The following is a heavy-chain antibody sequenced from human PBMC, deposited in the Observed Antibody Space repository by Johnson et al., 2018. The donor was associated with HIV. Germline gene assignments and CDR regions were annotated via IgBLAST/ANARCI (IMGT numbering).Heavy chain of an antibody. CDR3: AKALGPWELRTWDAFDI. CDR1: GFTFDDYA. D-gene: IGHD1-26*01. J-gene: IGHJ3*02. Sequence: EVQLVESGGGLVQSGRSLRLSCEASGFTFDDYAMHWIRQAPGKGLEWVSDISSSGSTIYYADSVKGRFTISRDNAKNSLYLQMNSLRAEDTALYYCAKALGPWELRTWDAFDIWGQGTMVTVSS. CDR2: ISSSGSTI. V-gene: IGHV3-9*01.